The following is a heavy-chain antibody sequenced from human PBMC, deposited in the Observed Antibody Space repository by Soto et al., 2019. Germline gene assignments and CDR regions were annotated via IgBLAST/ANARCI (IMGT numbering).Heavy chain of an antibody. D-gene: IGHD1-7*01. CDR3: ARVSELRGFCDY. CDR1: GGSISSYY. J-gene: IGHJ4*02. V-gene: IGHV4-59*08. CDR2: IYYSGST. Sequence: SETLSLTCTVSGGSISSYYWSWIRQPPGKGLEWIGYIYYSGSTNYNPSLKSRVTISVDTSKNQFSLKLSSVTAADTAVYYCARVSELRGFCDYWGQGTLVTVSS.